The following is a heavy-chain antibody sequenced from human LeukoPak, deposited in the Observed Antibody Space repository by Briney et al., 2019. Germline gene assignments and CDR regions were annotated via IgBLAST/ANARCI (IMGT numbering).Heavy chain of an antibody. D-gene: IGHD5-12*01. J-gene: IGHJ4*02. V-gene: IGHV3-23*01. Sequence: PGGSLRLSCVASGFTFSTYGMGWVRQAPGKGPEWVAAISTDAHSTYYADSVKGRFTISRDNSKTTLYFQMNTLRAEDTAVYYCAKGHTGYFFTIDNWGQGTLVTVSS. CDR3: AKGHTGYFFTIDN. CDR2: ISTDAHST. CDR1: GFTFSTYG.